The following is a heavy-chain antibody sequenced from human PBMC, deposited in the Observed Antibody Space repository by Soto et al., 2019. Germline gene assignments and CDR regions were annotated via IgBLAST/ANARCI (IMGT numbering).Heavy chain of an antibody. D-gene: IGHD3-10*01. CDR3: ARDCPKITMVRGVITTRINWFDP. CDR2: INAGNGNT. CDR1: GYTFTSYA. V-gene: IGHV1-3*01. Sequence: GASVKVSCKASGYTFTSYAMHWVRQAPGQRLEWMGWINAGNGNTKYSQKFQGRVTITRDTSASTAYMELSSLRSEDTAVYYCARDCPKITMVRGVITTRINWFDPWGQGTLVTVSS. J-gene: IGHJ5*02.